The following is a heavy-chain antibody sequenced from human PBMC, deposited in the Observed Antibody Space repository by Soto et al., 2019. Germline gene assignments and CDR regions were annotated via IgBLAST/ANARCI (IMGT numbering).Heavy chain of an antibody. CDR1: GVSISSGVSS. V-gene: IGHV4-30-2*01. D-gene: IGHD6-19*01. Sequence: SETLSLTCAVSGVSISSGVSSWSWIRQPPGKGLEWIGYIYHSGSTYYNPSLKSRVTISVDRSKNQFSLKLSSVTAADTAVYYCARAGDSSGPVALGYWGQGTLVTVSS. J-gene: IGHJ4*02. CDR2: IYHSGST. CDR3: ARAGDSSGPVALGY.